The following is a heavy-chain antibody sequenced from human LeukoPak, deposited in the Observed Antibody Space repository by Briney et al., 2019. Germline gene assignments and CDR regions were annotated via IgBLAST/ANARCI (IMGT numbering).Heavy chain of an antibody. CDR2: ISSSGSTI. J-gene: IGHJ4*02. V-gene: IGHV3-11*01. CDR1: GFTFSDYY. Sequence: GGSLRLSCAASGFTFSDYYMSWIRQAPGKGLEWVSYISSSGSTIYYADSVKGRFTISRDNAKNSLYLQMNSLRAEDTAVYYCARDQKYYYDSSGHPLVYWGQGTLVTVSS. D-gene: IGHD3-22*01. CDR3: ARDQKYYYDSSGHPLVY.